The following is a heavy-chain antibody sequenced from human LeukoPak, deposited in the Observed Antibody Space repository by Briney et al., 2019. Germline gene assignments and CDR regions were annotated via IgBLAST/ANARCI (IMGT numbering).Heavy chain of an antibody. CDR2: IRNKAYGETT. D-gene: IGHD2-2*01. CDR3: AKDGYCSSTNCYPAPY. CDR1: GFTFGDYA. V-gene: IGHV3-49*04. J-gene: IGHJ4*02. Sequence: GGSLRLSCTASGFTFGDYAMSWVRQAPGKGLEWISFIRNKAYGETTEYAASVKGRFTISRDDSKSIAYLQINSLKTEDTAVYYCAKDGYCSSTNCYPAPYWGQGTLVTVSS.